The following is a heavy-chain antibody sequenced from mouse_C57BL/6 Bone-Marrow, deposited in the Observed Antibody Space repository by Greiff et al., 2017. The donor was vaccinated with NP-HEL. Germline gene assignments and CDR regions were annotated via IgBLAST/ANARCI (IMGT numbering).Heavy chain of an antibody. CDR2: FDPSDSYP. CDR1: GYTFTTFW. Sequence: QVQLQQPGAELVKPGASVKLSCKASGYTFTTFWMQWVQQRPGQGLEWIGEFDPSDSYPIFHKKFKGKATSPVNTSSTTPYMQLSSRTSEDSAVYYCARKAYYGRSYEFAYGGRGTVVTVSA. V-gene: IGHV1-50*01. D-gene: IGHD1-1*01. CDR3: ARKAYYGRSYEFAY. J-gene: IGHJ3*01.